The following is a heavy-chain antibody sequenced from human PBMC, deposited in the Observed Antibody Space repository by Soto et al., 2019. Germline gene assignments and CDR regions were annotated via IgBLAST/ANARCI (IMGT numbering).Heavy chain of an antibody. CDR3: TGAESLDTAYFSLY. D-gene: IGHD2-8*01. CDR1: GFTFDDFA. Sequence: GGSLTLFCPVTGFTFDDFATNWVCQAPGKGLEWVCLIRNQTYLETTEYAAAVKGRFTISRDTSNGIAYLQMRSLRIEDSAVYYSTGAESLDTAYFSLYWGQGT. CDR2: IRNQTYLETT. V-gene: IGHV3-49*04. J-gene: IGHJ4*02.